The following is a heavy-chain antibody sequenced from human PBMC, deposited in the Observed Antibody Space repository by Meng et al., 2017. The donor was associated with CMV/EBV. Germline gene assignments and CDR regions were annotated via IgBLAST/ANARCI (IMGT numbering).Heavy chain of an antibody. J-gene: IGHJ4*02. Sequence: VALVGSGGGVVQPGGSLRLSCAASGFTFSSYGMHWVRQAPGKGLEWVAFIRYDGSNKYYADSVKGRFTISRDNSKNTLYLQMNSLRAEDTAVYYRVKDCSWIQLWPDYWGQGTLVTVSS. CDR2: IRYDGSNK. CDR1: GFTFSSYG. D-gene: IGHD5-18*01. V-gene: IGHV3-30*02. CDR3: VKDCSWIQLWPDY.